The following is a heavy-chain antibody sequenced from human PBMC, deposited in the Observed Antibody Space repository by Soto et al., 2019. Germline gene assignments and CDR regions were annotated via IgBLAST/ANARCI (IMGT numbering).Heavy chain of an antibody. J-gene: IGHJ6*02. CDR2: ISNDGSNK. CDR1: GFTFSSYG. CDR3: AKANYYDSSGPRRNYYYGMDV. V-gene: IGHV3-30*18. Sequence: GGSLRLSCAASGFTFSSYGMHWVRQAPGKGLEWVAVISNDGSNKYYADSVKGRFTISRDNSKNTLYLQMNSLRAEDTAVYYCAKANYYDSSGPRRNYYYGMDVWGQGTTVTVSS. D-gene: IGHD3-22*01.